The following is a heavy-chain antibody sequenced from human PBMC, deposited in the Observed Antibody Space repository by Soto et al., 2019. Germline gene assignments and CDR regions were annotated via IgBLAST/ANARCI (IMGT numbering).Heavy chain of an antibody. J-gene: IGHJ4*02. V-gene: IGHV3-23*01. CDR2: ISGSGGST. CDR3: ARDDYPYYDDSSGYHFDY. Sequence: GGSLRLSCAASGFTFSSYAMSWVRQAPGKGLEWVSAISGSGGSTYYADSVKGRFTFSRDNSKNTLSLQMNSLRAEDTAVYYCARDDYPYYDDSSGYHFDYWGQGALVTVSS. CDR1: GFTFSSYA. D-gene: IGHD3-22*01.